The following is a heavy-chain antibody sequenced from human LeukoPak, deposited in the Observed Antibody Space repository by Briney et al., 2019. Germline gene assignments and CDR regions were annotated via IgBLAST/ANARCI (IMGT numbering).Heavy chain of an antibody. Sequence: QTGGSLRLSCAASGFTFSSYAMSWVRQAPGKGLEWVSAISGASGPTYHADSVKGRFTISRDNSKNTLFLQMNSLRAEDTAVYYCAKAVMSGGFYYYGMDVWGQGTTVTVSS. CDR3: AKAVMSGGFYYYGMDV. J-gene: IGHJ6*02. D-gene: IGHD2-8*02. CDR2: ISGASGPT. V-gene: IGHV3-23*01. CDR1: GFTFSSYA.